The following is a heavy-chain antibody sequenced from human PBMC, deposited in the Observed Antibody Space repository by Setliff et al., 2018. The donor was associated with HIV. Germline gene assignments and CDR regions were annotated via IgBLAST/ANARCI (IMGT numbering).Heavy chain of an antibody. D-gene: IGHD3-22*01. J-gene: IGHJ6*02. CDR3: VGPRRGIGYLNGMDV. V-gene: IGHV1-18*01. CDR2: ISAYNGNT. Sequence: GASVKVSCKASGYTFTSYGISWVRQAPGQGLEWMGWISAYNGNTNYAQKLQGRVTMTTDTSTSTAYMELRSLRSDDTAVYYCVGPRRGIGYLNGMDVWGQGTTVTVSS. CDR1: GYTFTSYG.